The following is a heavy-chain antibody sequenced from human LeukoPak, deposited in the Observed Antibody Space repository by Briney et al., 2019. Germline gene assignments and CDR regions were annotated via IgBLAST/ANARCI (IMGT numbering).Heavy chain of an antibody. Sequence: ASVKVSCKASGYTFSSYGISWVRQAPGQGLEWMGWISAYNGNTNYAQKFQGRVTITADKSTSTAYMELSSLRSEDTAVYYCARESYYDSSGYYLNWGQGTLVTVSS. CDR1: GYTFSSYG. D-gene: IGHD3-22*01. CDR2: ISAYNGNT. CDR3: ARESYYDSSGYYLN. J-gene: IGHJ4*02. V-gene: IGHV1-18*01.